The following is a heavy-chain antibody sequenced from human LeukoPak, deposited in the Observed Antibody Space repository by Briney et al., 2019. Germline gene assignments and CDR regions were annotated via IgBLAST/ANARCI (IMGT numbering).Heavy chain of an antibody. CDR1: GFTVSSNY. V-gene: IGHV3-66*01. CDR3: ASGSSETSGYYKPLSS. CDR2: IYSGGAT. J-gene: IGHJ5*02. D-gene: IGHD3-22*01. Sequence: GGSLRLSCAASGFTVSSNYMSWVRQAPGNGLEWVSVIYSGGATSYADSVKGRFTISRDISKNTLDLQMNSLRGEDSAVYYCASGSSETSGYYKPLSSWGQGTLVTVSS.